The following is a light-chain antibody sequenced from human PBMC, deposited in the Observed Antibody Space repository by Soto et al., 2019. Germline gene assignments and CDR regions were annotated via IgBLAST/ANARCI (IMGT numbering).Light chain of an antibody. CDR1: QSLVHIDGNTY. CDR2: KIS. V-gene: IGKV2-24*01. Sequence: DIVLTQTRLSSPVTLGQPASISCRSSQSLVHIDGNTYFNWLQQRPGQPPRLLIYKISNRFPGVPDRFSGRGAGTDFTLKISRVEAEDGGVYYCMQATQSYTFGQGTRLEIK. CDR3: MQATQSYT. J-gene: IGKJ2*01.